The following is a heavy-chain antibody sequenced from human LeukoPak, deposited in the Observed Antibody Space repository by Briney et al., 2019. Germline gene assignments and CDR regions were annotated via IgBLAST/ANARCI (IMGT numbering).Heavy chain of an antibody. CDR2: INHSGSA. V-gene: IGHV4-34*01. D-gene: IGHD3-16*01. CDR1: GGSFSGYY. CDR3: ARDQNDYVWGGFDY. Sequence: SETLSLTCAVYGGSFSGYYWSWIRQPPGKGLEWIGEINHSGSANYNPSLKSRVTISVDTSKNQFSLTLNYVTAADTAVYYCARDQNDYVWGGFDYWGRGTLVTVSS. J-gene: IGHJ4*02.